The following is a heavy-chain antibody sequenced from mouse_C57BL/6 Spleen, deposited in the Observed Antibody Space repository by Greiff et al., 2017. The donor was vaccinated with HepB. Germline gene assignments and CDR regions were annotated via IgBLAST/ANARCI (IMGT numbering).Heavy chain of an antibody. D-gene: IGHD2-4*01. Sequence: DVQLVESGGGLVQPGGSLKLSCAASGFTFSDYYMYWVRQTPEKRLEWVAYISNGGGSTYYPDTVKGRFTISRDNAKNTLYLQMSRLKSEDTAMYYCASPIYYDYGYAMDYWGQGTSVTVSS. V-gene: IGHV5-12*01. J-gene: IGHJ4*01. CDR1: GFTFSDYY. CDR2: ISNGGGST. CDR3: ASPIYYDYGYAMDY.